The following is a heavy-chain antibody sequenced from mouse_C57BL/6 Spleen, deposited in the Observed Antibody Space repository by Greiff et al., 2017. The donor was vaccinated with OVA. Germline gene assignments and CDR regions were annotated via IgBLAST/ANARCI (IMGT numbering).Heavy chain of an antibody. Sequence: EVQLVESGGGLVQPGGSLKLSCAASGFTFSDYYMYWVRQTPEKRLEWVAYLSNGGGSTYYPDTVKGRFTISRDNAKNTLYLQMSRLKSEDTAMYYCARQYYYGSSYWYFDVWGTGTTVTVSS. V-gene: IGHV5-12*01. CDR1: GFTFSDYY. CDR2: LSNGGGST. J-gene: IGHJ1*03. CDR3: ARQYYYGSSYWYFDV. D-gene: IGHD1-1*01.